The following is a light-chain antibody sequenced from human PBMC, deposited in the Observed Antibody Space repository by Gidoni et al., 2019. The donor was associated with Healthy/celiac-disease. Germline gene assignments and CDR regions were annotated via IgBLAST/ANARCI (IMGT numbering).Light chain of an antibody. CDR2: DAS. V-gene: IGKV3-11*01. CDR1: QSVSSY. Sequence: EIVLTQSPATLSLSPGERATLSCRASQSVSSYLAWYQQKPGQAPRLLIYDASNRATGIPARFSGSGSGTDFTLTISSLEPEDFAVYYCQQRSNWPPGLTFXQXTRLEIK. J-gene: IGKJ5*01. CDR3: QQRSNWPPGLT.